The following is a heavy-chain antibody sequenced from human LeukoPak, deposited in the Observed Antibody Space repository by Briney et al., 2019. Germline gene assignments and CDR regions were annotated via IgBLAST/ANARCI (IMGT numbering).Heavy chain of an antibody. D-gene: IGHD5-18*01. CDR2: IYCSGST. J-gene: IGHJ4*02. V-gene: IGHV4-31*03. CDR1: GGSISSGGYY. Sequence: KASETLSLTCTVSGGSISSGGYYWSWIRQHPGKGLEWIGYIYCSGSTYYNPSLKSRVTISVDTSKNQFSLKLSSVTAADTAVYYCARGGPRYGHPFDYWGQGTLVTVSS. CDR3: ARGGPRYGHPFDY.